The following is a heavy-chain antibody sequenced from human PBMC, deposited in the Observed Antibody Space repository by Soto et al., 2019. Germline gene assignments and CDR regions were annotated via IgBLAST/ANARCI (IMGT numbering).Heavy chain of an antibody. J-gene: IGHJ4*02. CDR3: ARYSGSYSFEY. Sequence: TGGSLRLSCAASGFTFSSYWMSWVRQAPGKGLEWVANMKQDGSEKYYVDSVKGRFTISRDNAKNSLYLQMNSLRAEDTAVYYCARYSGSYSFEYWGQGTLVTVSS. CDR2: MKQDGSEK. D-gene: IGHD1-26*01. CDR1: GFTFSSYW. V-gene: IGHV3-7*03.